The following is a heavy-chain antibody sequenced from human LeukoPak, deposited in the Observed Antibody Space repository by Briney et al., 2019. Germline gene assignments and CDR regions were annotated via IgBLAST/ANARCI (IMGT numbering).Heavy chain of an antibody. V-gene: IGHV3-13*04. D-gene: IGHD6-13*01. CDR1: GFTFNSYD. CDR3: AREGIAIGGYIGDLDY. Sequence: GGSLRVSCVASGFTFNSYDMHWVRQVTGKGLEWVSAICTIGDTYYSASVKGRFTISREDAKNSLYLEMNSLRAGDTAVYYCAREGIAIGGYIGDLDYWGQGILVTVSS. CDR2: ICTIGDT. J-gene: IGHJ4*02.